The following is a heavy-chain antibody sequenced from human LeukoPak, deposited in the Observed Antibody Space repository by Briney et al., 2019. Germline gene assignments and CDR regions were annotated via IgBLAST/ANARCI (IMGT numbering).Heavy chain of an antibody. Sequence: XXMGGFDPEDGETIYAQKFQGRVTMTEDTSTDTAYMELSSLRSEDTAVYYCATVETTVTTFDYWGQGTLVTVSS. CDR2: FDPEDGET. CDR3: ATVETTVTTFDY. J-gene: IGHJ4*02. D-gene: IGHD4-17*01. V-gene: IGHV1-24*01.